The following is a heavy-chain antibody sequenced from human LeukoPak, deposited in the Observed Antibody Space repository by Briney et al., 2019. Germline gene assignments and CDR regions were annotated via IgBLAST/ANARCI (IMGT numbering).Heavy chain of an antibody. Sequence: GGSLRLSCAASGFTFSTYAMSWVRQAPGKGLEWVGFIRSKAYGGTTEYAASVKGRFTISRDDSKSIAYLQMNSLKTEDTAVYYCTRDKGSSSWYAGDAFDIWGQGTMVTVSS. D-gene: IGHD6-13*01. J-gene: IGHJ3*02. CDR2: IRSKAYGGTT. CDR1: GFTFSTYA. V-gene: IGHV3-49*04. CDR3: TRDKGSSSWYAGDAFDI.